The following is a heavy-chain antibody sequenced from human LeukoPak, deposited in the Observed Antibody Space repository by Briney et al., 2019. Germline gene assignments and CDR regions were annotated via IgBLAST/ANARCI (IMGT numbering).Heavy chain of an antibody. CDR3: ARASQWLAFDN. J-gene: IGHJ4*02. D-gene: IGHD6-19*01. CDR1: RFTVTSNY. V-gene: IGHV3-66*01. CDR2: IYNGGNT. Sequence: GGSLRLSCAASRFTVTSNYMSWVRQAPGKGLEWVSVIYNGGNTNYADSVKGRFTISRDNAQNTLSLQMNSLRAEDTAVYFCARASQWLAFDNWGQGTLVTVSS.